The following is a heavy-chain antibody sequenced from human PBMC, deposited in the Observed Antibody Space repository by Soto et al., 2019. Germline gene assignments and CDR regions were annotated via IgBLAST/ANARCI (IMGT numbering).Heavy chain of an antibody. CDR3: AKGPGAVYYYDSSGYYYPWDY. V-gene: IGHV3-23*01. J-gene: IGHJ4*02. Sequence: GGSLRLSCAASGFTFSSYAMSWVRQAPGKGLEWVSAISGSGGSTYYADSVKGRFTISRDNSKNTLYLQMNSLRAEDTAVYYCAKGPGAVYYYDSSGYYYPWDYWGQGTLVTVSS. CDR2: ISGSGGST. CDR1: GFTFSSYA. D-gene: IGHD3-22*01.